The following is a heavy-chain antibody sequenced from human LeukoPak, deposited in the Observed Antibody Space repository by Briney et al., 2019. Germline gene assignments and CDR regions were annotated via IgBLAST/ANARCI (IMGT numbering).Heavy chain of an antibody. CDR3: AKEIRPNDH. V-gene: IGHV3-23*01. CDR1: GFTFSSYA. D-gene: IGHD3-16*01. Sequence: PGGSLRLSCAASGFTFSSYAMSWVRQAPGKGLEWVSGISGSGDNTYYADSVKGRFTISRDNSKKTLFLQMNSLRVDDTAIYYCAKEIRPNDHWGQGTLVIVSS. J-gene: IGHJ4*02. CDR2: ISGSGDNT.